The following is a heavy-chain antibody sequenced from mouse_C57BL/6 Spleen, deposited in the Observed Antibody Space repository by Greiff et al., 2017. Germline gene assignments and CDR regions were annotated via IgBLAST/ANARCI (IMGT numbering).Heavy chain of an antibody. CDR2: IYPGSGNT. J-gene: IGHJ2*01. V-gene: IGHV1-66*01. CDR1: GYSFTSYY. CDR3: ARGGGNLSFDY. D-gene: IGHD2-1*01. Sequence: VQLQQSGPELVKPGASVKISCKASGYSFTSYYIHWVKQRPGQGLVWIGWIYPGSGNTKYNEKFKGKATLTADTSSSTAYMQLSSLTSEDSAVYYCARGGGNLSFDYWGQGTTLTVSS.